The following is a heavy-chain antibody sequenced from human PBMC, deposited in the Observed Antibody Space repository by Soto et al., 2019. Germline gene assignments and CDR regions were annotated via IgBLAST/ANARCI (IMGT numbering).Heavy chain of an antibody. CDR2: ISYDGSNK. CDR3: AKAPAGLSGMDV. J-gene: IGHJ6*01. CDR1: DFSFSSHG. Sequence: WGSLRVSCAPSDFSFSSHGMDWVRQAPGKGLEWVAVISYDGSNKYYADSVKGRFTISRDNSKNTLYLQMNSLRAEDTAVHYCAKAPAGLSGMDVWGQGTTVTVSS. V-gene: IGHV3-30*18.